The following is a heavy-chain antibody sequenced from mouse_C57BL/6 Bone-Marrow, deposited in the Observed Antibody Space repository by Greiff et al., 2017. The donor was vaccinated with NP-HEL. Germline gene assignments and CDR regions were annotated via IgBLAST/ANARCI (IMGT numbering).Heavy chain of an antibody. CDR3: ASITTGY. V-gene: IGHV5-6*01. CDR2: ISRGGSYS. J-gene: IGHJ2*01. Sequence: DVQLVESGGDLVKPGGSLKLSCAASGFTFSSYGMSWVRQTPAKRLEWVATISRGGSYSNYPDSVKGRITISRDNAKNTLYLQMSSLKSEDTAMYYCASITTGYWGQGTTLTVSS. CDR1: GFTFSSYG. D-gene: IGHD1-1*01.